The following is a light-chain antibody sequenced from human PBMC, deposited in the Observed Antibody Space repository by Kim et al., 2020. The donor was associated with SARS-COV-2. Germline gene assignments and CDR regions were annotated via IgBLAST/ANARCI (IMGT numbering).Light chain of an antibody. CDR3: QQSYSIPLT. J-gene: IGKJ4*01. CDR2: AAS. Sequence: DIQMTQSPSSLSASVGDRVTITYRASQSISSYLNWYQQKPGKAPKLLIYAASSLQSGVPSRFSGSGSGTDFTLTISSLQPEDFATYYCQQSYSIPLTFGGGTKLEI. V-gene: IGKV1-39*01. CDR1: QSISSY.